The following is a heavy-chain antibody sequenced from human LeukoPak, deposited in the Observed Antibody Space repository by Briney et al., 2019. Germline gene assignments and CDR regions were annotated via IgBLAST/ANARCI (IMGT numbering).Heavy chain of an antibody. Sequence: ETLSLTCTVSGGSISSYYWSWIRQPPGKGLEWIGYIYYSGSTNYNPSLKSRVTISVDTSKNQFSLKLSSVTAADTAVYYCARGLLSWGYWGQGTLVTVPS. V-gene: IGHV4-59*01. CDR3: ARGLLSWGY. D-gene: IGHD3-16*01. CDR1: GGSISSYY. J-gene: IGHJ4*02. CDR2: IYYSGST.